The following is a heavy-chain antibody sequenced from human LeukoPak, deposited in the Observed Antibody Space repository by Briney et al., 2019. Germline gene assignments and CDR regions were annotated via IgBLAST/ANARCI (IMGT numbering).Heavy chain of an antibody. Sequence: GGSLRLSCAASGFTFSSYDMSWVRQAPGKGLEWVSVIGSSGGSTYYADSVKGRFTISRDNSKNTLYLQMNSLRAEDTAVYYCAKMEVVTADDKYFQYWGQGTLVTVSS. CDR3: AKMEVVTADDKYFQY. D-gene: IGHD2-21*02. J-gene: IGHJ1*01. CDR2: IGSSGGST. V-gene: IGHV3-23*01. CDR1: GFTFSSYD.